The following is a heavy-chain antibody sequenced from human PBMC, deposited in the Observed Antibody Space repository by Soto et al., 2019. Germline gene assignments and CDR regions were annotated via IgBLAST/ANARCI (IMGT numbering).Heavy chain of an antibody. V-gene: IGHV4-59*01. Sequence: PSETLSLTCTVSGGSISSYYWSWIRQPPGKGLEWIGYICYSGSTNYNPSLKSRVTISVDTSKNQFSLKLSSVTAADTAVYYCARGVNWGMGYGMDVWGQGTTVTVSS. CDR2: ICYSGST. CDR1: GGSISSYY. J-gene: IGHJ6*02. CDR3: ARGVNWGMGYGMDV. D-gene: IGHD7-27*01.